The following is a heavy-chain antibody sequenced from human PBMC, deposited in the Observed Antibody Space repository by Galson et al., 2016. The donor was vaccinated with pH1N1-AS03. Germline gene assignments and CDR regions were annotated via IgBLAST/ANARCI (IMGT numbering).Heavy chain of an antibody. CDR3: ARRATDGYTIDY. J-gene: IGHJ4*02. V-gene: IGHV3-21*01. CDR1: RFTFSSYS. CDR2: ISISGSYV. Sequence: SLRLSCAASRFTFSSYSMNWVRQAPGKGLEWVSSISISGSYVYYADSVKGRFTISRDNAKNSLYLHMKSLSAEDTAVYYCARRATDGYTIDYWGQGTLVTVSS. D-gene: IGHD5-24*01.